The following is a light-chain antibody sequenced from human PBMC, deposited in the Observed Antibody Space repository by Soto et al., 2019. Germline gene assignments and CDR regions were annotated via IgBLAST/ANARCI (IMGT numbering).Light chain of an antibody. CDR1: QSVSSN. J-gene: IGKJ1*01. Sequence: EVIMTQSPATLSVSPGARATLSFRASQSVSSNLDWYQQKPGQAPRLLIYGASTRATGIPARFSGSGSGTEFTLTISSLQSEDFALYYCQQYNNWPWTFGQGTKVEIK. CDR2: GAS. CDR3: QQYNNWPWT. V-gene: IGKV3-15*01.